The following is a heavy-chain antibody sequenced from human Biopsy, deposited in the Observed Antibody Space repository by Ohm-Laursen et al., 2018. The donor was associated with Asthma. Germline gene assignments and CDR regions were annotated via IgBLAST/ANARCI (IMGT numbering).Heavy chain of an antibody. CDR2: IHYSGST. CDR1: GVSIRSYY. J-gene: IGHJ4*02. Sequence: SDTLSLTCIVSGVSIRSYYWTWIRQPPGKGLEWIGNIHYSGSTYSNPSLKSRVTISVDTSKKQISLRLSSVIAADTAVYCCAGFCSGGNCPDHWGQGTLVTVSS. D-gene: IGHD2-15*01. CDR3: AGFCSGGNCPDH. V-gene: IGHV4-59*07.